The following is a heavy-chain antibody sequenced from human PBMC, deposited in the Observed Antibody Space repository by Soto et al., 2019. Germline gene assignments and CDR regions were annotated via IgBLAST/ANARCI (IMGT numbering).Heavy chain of an antibody. CDR3: ARVSLHCSSGTCYSLDQYFGMDV. Sequence: QVQLVQSGAEVQRPGSSVMVSCTASGGTFSNFGLAWVRQAPGHGLQWMGGIIPLFNTRHYAQTFKGRVTVTADGATGTGYMELSSLRSDDTAVYYCARVSLHCSSGTCYSLDQYFGMDVWGQGTTVTVS. CDR1: GGTFSNFG. J-gene: IGHJ6*02. V-gene: IGHV1-69*01. CDR2: IIPLFNTR. D-gene: IGHD2-15*01.